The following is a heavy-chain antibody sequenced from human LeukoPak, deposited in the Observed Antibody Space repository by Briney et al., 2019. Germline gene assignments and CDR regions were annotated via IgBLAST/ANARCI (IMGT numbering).Heavy chain of an antibody. CDR2: ISVYNGNT. J-gene: IGHJ4*02. V-gene: IGHV1-18*01. CDR1: GYTFANFG. Sequence: ASVKVSCKASGYTFANFGITWVRQAPGQGLEWMGWISVYNGNTNYAQNLQGRVTLNTDTSTSTAYMGLRSLRSDDTALYYCARTCSSSSCYMVHWGQGTLVTVSS. D-gene: IGHD2-2*02. CDR3: ARTCSSSSCYMVH.